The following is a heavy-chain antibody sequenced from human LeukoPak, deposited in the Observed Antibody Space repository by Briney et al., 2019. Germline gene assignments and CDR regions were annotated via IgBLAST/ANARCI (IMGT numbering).Heavy chain of an antibody. V-gene: IGHV3-21*01. CDR3: AGGGDFDY. CDR1: GFSFSIYF. Sequence: GGSPRLSCAASGFSFSIYFMNWVRQAPGKGLEWVSSISRTSEYIHYADSVRGRFAISRDNAKNSVYLQMNSLRAEDTAVYFCAGGGDFDYWGQGILVTVSA. J-gene: IGHJ4*02. D-gene: IGHD3-16*01. CDR2: ISRTSEYI.